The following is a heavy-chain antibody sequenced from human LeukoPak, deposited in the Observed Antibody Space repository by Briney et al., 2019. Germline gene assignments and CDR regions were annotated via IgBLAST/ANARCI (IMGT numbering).Heavy chain of an antibody. J-gene: IGHJ4*02. CDR1: GYTFTSYG. CDR3: GRDRNIRDVWCADLDY. V-gene: IGHV1-18*01. Sequence: ASVKVSCKASGYTFTSYGISWVRQAPGQGLEWMGWISAYNGNTNYAQKLQGRVTMTTDTSKSTAYMELRSLRSDDTAVYYCGRDRNIRDVWCADLDYWGQGTLVTVSS. CDR2: ISAYNGNT. D-gene: IGHD4/OR15-4a*01.